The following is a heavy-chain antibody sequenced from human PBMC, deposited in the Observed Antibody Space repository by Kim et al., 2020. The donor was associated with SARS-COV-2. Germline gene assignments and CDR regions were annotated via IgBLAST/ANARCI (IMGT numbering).Heavy chain of an antibody. CDR1: GLTVSSHY. D-gene: IGHD4-4*01. Sequence: GGSLRLSCAASGLTVSSHYMSWVRQAPGKGLEWVSVIYSARRTYYADSVKGRFTISRDNSKNTLYLQMNSLRAEDSAVYFCARMTTPFYYYYMDVWGKGT. J-gene: IGHJ6*03. CDR3: ARMTTPFYYYYMDV. V-gene: IGHV3-66*01. CDR2: IYSARRT.